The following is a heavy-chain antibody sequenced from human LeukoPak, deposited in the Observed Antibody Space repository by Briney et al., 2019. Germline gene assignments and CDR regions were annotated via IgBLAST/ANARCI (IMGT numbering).Heavy chain of an antibody. V-gene: IGHV3-74*01. J-gene: IGHJ4*02. CDR3: ARPASCSGGTCSSTPYYFDY. CDR2: ISNDGTSI. Sequence: GGSLRLSCAASGFTFSRYWMHWVRQAPGKGLVWVSRISNDGTSISYADFVKGRFTISRDNAKNSLYLQMNSLRAEDTAVYFCARPASCSGGTCSSTPYYFDYWGQGTLVTVSS. CDR1: GFTFSRYW. D-gene: IGHD2-15*01.